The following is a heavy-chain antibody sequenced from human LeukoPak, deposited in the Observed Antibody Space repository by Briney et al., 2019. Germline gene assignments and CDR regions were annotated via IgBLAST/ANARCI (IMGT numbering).Heavy chain of an antibody. V-gene: IGHV4-4*07. CDR1: GGSISSYY. CDR3: AADVAVAGRRGFDY. CDR2: IYTSGST. Sequence: PSETLSLTCTVSGGSISSYYWSWIRQPAGKGLEWIGRIYTSGSTNYNPSLKSRVTMSVDTSKNQFSLKLSSVTAADTAVYYCAADVAVAGRRGFDYWGQGTLVTVSS. D-gene: IGHD6-19*01. J-gene: IGHJ4*02.